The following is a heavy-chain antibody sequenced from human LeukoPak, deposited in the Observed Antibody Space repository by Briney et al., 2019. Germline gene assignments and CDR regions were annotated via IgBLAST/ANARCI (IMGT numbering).Heavy chain of an antibody. CDR2: IYRNGSI. D-gene: IGHD3-3*01. Sequence: SETLSLTCAVCGGCISSRNWWSWVRQPPGKGLEWIREIYRNGSIKYNPYLKSRVTISVDKSTNQLALKLSALSASVTAVYYCARNGRDFYYFDYWGQGTLVSVSS. V-gene: IGHV4-4*02. CDR1: GGCISSRNW. CDR3: ARNGRDFYYFDY. J-gene: IGHJ4*02.